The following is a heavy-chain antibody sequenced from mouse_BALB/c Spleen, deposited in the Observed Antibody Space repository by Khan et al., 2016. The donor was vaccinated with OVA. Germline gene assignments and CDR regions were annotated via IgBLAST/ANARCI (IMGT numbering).Heavy chain of an antibody. CDR2: ISYNGNT. D-gene: IGHD1-1*01. CDR3: ARVYGGDFDY. V-gene: IGHV3-2*02. J-gene: IGHJ2*01. CDR1: GYSITTDYA. Sequence: VQLKQSGPGLVKPSQSLSLTRTVTGYSITTDYAWNWIRQFPGNKLEWMGFISYNGNTKYNPSLKSRISITRDTSKNQFFLQLKSVTTEDTARYYCARVYGGDFDYWGQGTTLTVSS.